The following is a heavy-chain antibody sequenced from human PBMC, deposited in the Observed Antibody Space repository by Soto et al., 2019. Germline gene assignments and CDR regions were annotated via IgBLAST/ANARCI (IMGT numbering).Heavy chain of an antibody. CDR1: GFTFSSYG. CDR3: AREVSYYGSGSYGFDP. J-gene: IGHJ5*02. D-gene: IGHD3-10*01. CDR2: IWYDGSNK. V-gene: IGHV3-33*01. Sequence: QVQLVESGGGVVQPGWSLRLSCAASGFTFSSYGMHWVRQAPGKGLEWVAVIWYDGSNKYYADSVKGRFTISRDNSKNTLYLQMNSLRAEDTAVYYCAREVSYYGSGSYGFDPWGQGTLVTVSS.